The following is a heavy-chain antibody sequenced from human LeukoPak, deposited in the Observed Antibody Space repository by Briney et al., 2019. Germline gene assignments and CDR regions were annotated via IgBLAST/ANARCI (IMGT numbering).Heavy chain of an antibody. CDR2: IYYSGST. V-gene: IGHV4-39*01. J-gene: IGHJ4*02. D-gene: IGHD1-26*01. Sequence: SETLSLTCTVSGGSISSSSYYWGWIRQPPGKGLEWIGSIYYSGSTYYNPSLKSRVTISVDTSKNQFSLKLSSVTAADTAVYYCARLALQEVGATQTYYLDYWGQGTLVTVSS. CDR3: ARLALQEVGATQTYYLDY. CDR1: GGSISSSSYY.